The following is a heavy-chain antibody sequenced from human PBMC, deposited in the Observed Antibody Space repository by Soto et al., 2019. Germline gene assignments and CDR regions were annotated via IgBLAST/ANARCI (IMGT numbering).Heavy chain of an antibody. D-gene: IGHD3-10*01. J-gene: IGHJ5*02. V-gene: IGHV6-1*01. CDR3: ARAITMVRGVNGWFDP. CDR2: TYYRSKWYN. Sequence: SQTLSLTCAISGDSVSSNSAAWNWIRQSPSRGLEWLGRTYYRSKWYNDYAVSVKSRITINPDTSKNQFSLQLNSVTPEDTAVYYCARAITMVRGVNGWFDPWGQGTLVTVSS. CDR1: GDSVSSNSAA.